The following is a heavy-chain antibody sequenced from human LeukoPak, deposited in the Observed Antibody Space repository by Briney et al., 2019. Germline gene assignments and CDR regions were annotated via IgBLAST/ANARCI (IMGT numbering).Heavy chain of an antibody. CDR3: ARGGRRGYSYGFDYYYGMDV. D-gene: IGHD5-18*01. V-gene: IGHV4-34*01. Sequence: PSEPLSLTCGVYGGSFSGYYWRWIRQPPGKALEWIGEINHSGSTNYNPSLKSRVTISVDTSKNQFSLKLRSVTAADTAVYFCARGGRRGYSYGFDYYYGMDVWGQGTTVTVSS. CDR2: INHSGST. CDR1: GGSFSGYY. J-gene: IGHJ6*02.